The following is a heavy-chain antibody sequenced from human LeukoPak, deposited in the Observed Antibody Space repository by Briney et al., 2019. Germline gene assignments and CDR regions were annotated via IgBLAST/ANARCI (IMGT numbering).Heavy chain of an antibody. CDR3: ARDPLVWCAYGMDV. CDR1: GFTFSISW. Sequence: GGCLRLSCAPSGFTFSISWMLCVRPAPGRGLLRGSDINTEGRSTSYADAVEGGFTISRDNADNTLYLQMTSLRAEDTAVYYCARDPLVWCAYGMDVWGPGAT. D-gene: IGHD3-16*01. CDR2: INTEGRST. V-gene: IGHV3-74*01. J-gene: IGHJ6*02.